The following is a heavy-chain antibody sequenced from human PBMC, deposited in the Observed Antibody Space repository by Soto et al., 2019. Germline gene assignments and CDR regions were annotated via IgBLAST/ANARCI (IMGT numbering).Heavy chain of an antibody. D-gene: IGHD6-19*01. CDR1: RFTFSTYA. CDR3: AKDSAAVAGAFDY. Sequence: EVQLLESGGGSAQFGGSLRLSCAASRFTFSTYAMSWVRQAPGKGLEWVSAISGSGTGTYYTDSVKGRFTISRDNSKNPLYLQMNSLRAEDTAVYYCAKDSAAVAGAFDYWGQGTLVTVSS. J-gene: IGHJ4*02. CDR2: ISGSGTGT. V-gene: IGHV3-23*01.